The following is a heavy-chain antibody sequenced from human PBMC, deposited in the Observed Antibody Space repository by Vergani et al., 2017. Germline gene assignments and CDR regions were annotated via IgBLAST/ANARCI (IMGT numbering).Heavy chain of an antibody. CDR1: GYTFSDYY. D-gene: IGHD1-26*01. CDR3: ARDKAVVLGATGGYCHGMDV. CDR2: INPNSGGT. J-gene: IGHJ6*02. V-gene: IGHV1-2*02. Sequence: QVQLVQSGAEVKKPGASVKVACKASGYTFSDYYMHWVRQAPGQGLEWMGWINPNSGGTNYAQKFQGRATMTRDTSISTAYMEVSRLRYDDTAVYYCARDKAVVLGATGGYCHGMDVWGQGTTVTVSS.